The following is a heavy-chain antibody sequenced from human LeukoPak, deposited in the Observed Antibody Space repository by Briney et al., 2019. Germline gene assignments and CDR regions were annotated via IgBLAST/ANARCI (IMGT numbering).Heavy chain of an antibody. CDR3: ARPERYCSSTSCGYYYYYYGMDV. CDR1: GFTFSSYW. CDR2: INTGGSTT. J-gene: IGHJ6*02. D-gene: IGHD2-2*01. Sequence: QSGGSLRLSCAASGFTFSSYWMHWVRQAPGKGLVWVSRINTGGSTTDYADSVKGRFTISRDNAKNTLYLQVNSLRAEDTAVYYCARPERYCSSTSCGYYYYYYGMDVWGQGTTVTVSS. V-gene: IGHV3-74*01.